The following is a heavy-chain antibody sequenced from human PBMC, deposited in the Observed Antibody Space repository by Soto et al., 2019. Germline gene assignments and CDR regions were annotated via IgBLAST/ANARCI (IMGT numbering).Heavy chain of an antibody. Sequence: SETLSLTCTVSGGSISSGGYYWSWIRQHPGKGLEWIGYIYYSGSTYYNPSLKSRVTISIDTSKNQFSLKLSSVTAADTAVYYCANIVVPAAPFDYWCQGTLVTGSS. J-gene: IGHJ4*02. CDR1: GGSISSGGYY. CDR3: ANIVVPAAPFDY. CDR2: IYYSGST. D-gene: IGHD2-2*01. V-gene: IGHV4-31*03.